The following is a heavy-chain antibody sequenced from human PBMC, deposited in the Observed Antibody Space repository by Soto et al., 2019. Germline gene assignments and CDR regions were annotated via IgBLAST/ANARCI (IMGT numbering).Heavy chain of an antibody. J-gene: IGHJ4*02. D-gene: IGHD4-17*01. V-gene: IGHV3-30*03. CDR3: AQKHGG. CDR1: GFTFSSYG. CDR2: ISYDGSNK. Sequence: QVQLVESGGGVVQPGRSLRLSCAASGFTFSSYGMHWVRQAPGKGLEWVAVISYDGSNKYYADSVKGRFTHSRDNSKNTLYLQMNSRRAEDTAVYYCAQKHGGWGQGTLVTVSS.